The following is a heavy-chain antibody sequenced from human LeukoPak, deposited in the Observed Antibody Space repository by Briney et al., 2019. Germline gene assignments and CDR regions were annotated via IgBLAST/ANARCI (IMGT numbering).Heavy chain of an antibody. J-gene: IGHJ4*02. CDR2: LTGGSDNS. CDR1: GFTFSSSA. V-gene: IGHV3-21*01. CDR3: ARDQGTTVTLAVVY. D-gene: IGHD4-17*01. Sequence: GGSLRLSCAASGFTFSSSAMTWVRQAPGKGLEWVSSLTGGSDNSEHADSVKGRFTISRDNAKNSLYLQMNSLRAEDTAVYYCARDQGTTVTLAVVYWGQGTLVTVSS.